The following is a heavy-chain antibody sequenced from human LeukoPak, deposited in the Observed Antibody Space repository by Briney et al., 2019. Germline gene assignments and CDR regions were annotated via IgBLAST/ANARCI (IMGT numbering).Heavy chain of an antibody. CDR3: ARLPYCSSTSCPSLDV. CDR2: IYYSGST. J-gene: IGHJ6*01. CDR1: GGSISSYY. Sequence: SETLSLTCTVSGGSISSYYWSWILQPPGKGLEWIGYIYYSGSTNYNPSLKSRVTISVDTSKNQFSLKLSSVTAADTAVYYCARLPYCSSTSCPSLDVWRQGTTVTVSS. D-gene: IGHD2-2*01. V-gene: IGHV4-59*08.